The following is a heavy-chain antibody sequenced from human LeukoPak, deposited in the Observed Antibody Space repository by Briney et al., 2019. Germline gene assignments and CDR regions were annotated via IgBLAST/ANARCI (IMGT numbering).Heavy chain of an antibody. CDR3: ARDGDYYDSSGYSPIEWFDP. CDR1: GYTFTGYY. V-gene: IGHV1-2*02. Sequence: ASVKVSCKASGYTFTGYYMHWVRQAPGQGLEWMGWINPNSCGTNYAQKFQGRVNMTRDTSISTAYMELSRLRSDDTAVYYCARDGDYYDSSGYSPIEWFDPWGQGTLVTVSS. J-gene: IGHJ5*02. D-gene: IGHD3-22*01. CDR2: INPNSCGT.